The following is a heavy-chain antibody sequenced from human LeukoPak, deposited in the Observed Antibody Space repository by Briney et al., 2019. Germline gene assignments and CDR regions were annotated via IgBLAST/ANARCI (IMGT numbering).Heavy chain of an antibody. CDR3: ARDPPEGFTMVRGVTRGAFDI. CDR2: IYHSGST. J-gene: IGHJ3*02. V-gene: IGHV4-38-2*02. Sequence: PSETLSLTCAVSGYSISSGYYWAWIRQPPGKGLEWIGSIYHSGSTYYNPSLKSRVTISIDTSKSQVSLNLSSVTAADTAVYYCARDPPEGFTMVRGVTRGAFDIWGQGTMVTVSS. CDR1: GYSISSGYY. D-gene: IGHD3-10*01.